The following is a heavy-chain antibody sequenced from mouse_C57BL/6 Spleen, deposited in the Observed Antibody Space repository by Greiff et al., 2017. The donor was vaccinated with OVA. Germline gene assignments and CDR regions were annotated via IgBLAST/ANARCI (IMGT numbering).Heavy chain of an antibody. D-gene: IGHD6-1*01. Sequence: EVMLVESGGDLVKPGGSLKLSCAASGFTFSSYGMSWVRQTPDKRLEWVATISSGGSYTYYPDSVKGRFTISRDNAKNTLYLQMSSLKSEDTAMYYCARHQPDWFAYWGQGTLVTVSA. CDR2: ISSGGSYT. CDR1: GFTFSSYG. J-gene: IGHJ3*01. CDR3: ARHQPDWFAY. V-gene: IGHV5-6*01.